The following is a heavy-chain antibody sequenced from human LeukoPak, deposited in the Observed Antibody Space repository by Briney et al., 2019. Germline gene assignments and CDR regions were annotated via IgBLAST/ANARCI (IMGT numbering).Heavy chain of an antibody. CDR3: AREIAAAGTAYGY. V-gene: IGHV4-34*01. D-gene: IGHD6-13*01. CDR2: INHSGST. Sequence: PSETLSLTCAVYGGSFSGYYWSWIRQPPGKGLEWTGEINHSGSTNYNPSLKSRVTISVDTSKNQFSLKLSSVTAADTAVYYCAREIAAAGTAYGYWGQGTLVTVSS. J-gene: IGHJ4*02. CDR1: GGSFSGYY.